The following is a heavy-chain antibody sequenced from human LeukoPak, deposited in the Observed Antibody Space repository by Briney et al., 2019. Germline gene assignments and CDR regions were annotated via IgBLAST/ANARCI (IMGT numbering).Heavy chain of an antibody. CDR1: GYTLTELS. Sequence: GASVKVSCKVSGYTLTELSMHWVRQAPGKGLEWMGGFDPEDGETVYAQKFQGRVTMTEDTSTDTAYMELSSLRSEDTAVYYCARAPYGSATNNYYMDVWGKGTTVTVSS. CDR3: ARAPYGSATNNYYMDV. J-gene: IGHJ6*03. CDR2: FDPEDGET. D-gene: IGHD3-10*01. V-gene: IGHV1-24*01.